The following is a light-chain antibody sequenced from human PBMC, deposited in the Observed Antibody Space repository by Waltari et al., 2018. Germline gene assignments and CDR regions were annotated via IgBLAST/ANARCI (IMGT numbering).Light chain of an antibody. CDR3: SSYDPISSSIF. J-gene: IGLJ2*01. Sequence: QFALTQPAPVSGSPGQSITISCTGSSSDVGCYNLVSWYQLHPGKAPQVIISEVFTRPSGVSDRFSGSKWCNTSSLTISGLRAEDEADYYCSSYDPISSSIFFGGGTKLAVL. V-gene: IGLV2-23*02. CDR2: EVF. CDR1: SSDVGCYNL.